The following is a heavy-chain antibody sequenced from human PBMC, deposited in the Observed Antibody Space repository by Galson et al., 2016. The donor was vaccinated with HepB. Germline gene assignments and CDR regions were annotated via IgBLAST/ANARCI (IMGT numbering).Heavy chain of an antibody. CDR1: GFTFSSYA. D-gene: IGHD4-11*01. V-gene: IGHV3-23*01. J-gene: IGHJ5*01. CDR3: AKVATPNRNYENWFDS. CDR2: ISNSGGST. Sequence: SLRLSCAASGFTFSSYAMSWVRQAPGKGLEWVSVISNSGGSTYYADSVKGRFTISRDNSKNTLNLQMSSLRAEDTAVYYCAKVATPNRNYENWFDSWGQGTLVTVSS.